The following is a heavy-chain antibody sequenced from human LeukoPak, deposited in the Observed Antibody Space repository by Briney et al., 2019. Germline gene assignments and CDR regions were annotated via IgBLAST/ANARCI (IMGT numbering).Heavy chain of an antibody. CDR2: ISAYNGNT. CDR1: GYTFTSYG. D-gene: IGHD3-10*01. Sequence: ASVKVSCKASGYTFTSYGISWVRQAPGQGLEWMGWISAYNGNTNYAQKLQGRVTMTTDTSTSTAYMELRSLRSDDTAVYYCARYYYGSGRYYYYYMDVWGKGTTVTVSS. CDR3: ARYYYGSGRYYYYYMDV. J-gene: IGHJ6*03. V-gene: IGHV1-18*01.